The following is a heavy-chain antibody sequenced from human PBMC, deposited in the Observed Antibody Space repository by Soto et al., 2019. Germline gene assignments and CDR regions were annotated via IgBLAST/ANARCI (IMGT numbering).Heavy chain of an antibody. CDR1: GFTFSSYG. Sequence: QVQLVESGGGVVQPGRSLRLSCAASGFTFSSYGMHWVRQAPGKGLEWVAVIWYDGSNKYYADSVKGRFTISRDNSKNPLYLQMNSLRAEDTAVYYCARGVKWGLDYWGQGTLFTVSS. CDR2: IWYDGSNK. J-gene: IGHJ4*02. V-gene: IGHV3-33*01. CDR3: ARGVKWGLDY. D-gene: IGHD1-26*01.